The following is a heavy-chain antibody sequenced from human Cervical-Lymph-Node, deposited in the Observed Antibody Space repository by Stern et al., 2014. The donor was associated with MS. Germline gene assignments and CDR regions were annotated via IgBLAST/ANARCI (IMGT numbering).Heavy chain of an antibody. V-gene: IGHV4-4*02. CDR3: ARERQQYCNSEGCSYWYFDL. Sequence: QVQLQESGPGLVKPSGTLSLTCAVSGGPVSSTNWGSLVRQSPGKGLEWIGNIYHSGASTYPPSPRSQVSISLDNSNNHLSLHLMSVTAADTAVYYCARERQQYCNSEGCSYWYFDLWGRGTLVTVSS. CDR2: IYHSGAS. CDR1: GGPVSSTNW. D-gene: IGHD2/OR15-2a*01. J-gene: IGHJ2*01.